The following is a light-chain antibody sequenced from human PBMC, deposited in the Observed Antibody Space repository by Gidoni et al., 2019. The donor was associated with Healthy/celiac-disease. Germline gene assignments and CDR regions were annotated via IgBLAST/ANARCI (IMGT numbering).Light chain of an antibody. Sequence: QSALTQPASVSGSPGQSITISCTGTSSDVGGYNYVPWYQQHPGKAPKLMIYDVSNRPSGVSNRFSGSKSGNTASLTISGLQAEDEADYYCSSYTSSSTQKVFGGGTKLTVL. J-gene: IGLJ3*02. CDR1: SSDVGGYNY. CDR2: DVS. CDR3: SSYTSSSTQKV. V-gene: IGLV2-14*01.